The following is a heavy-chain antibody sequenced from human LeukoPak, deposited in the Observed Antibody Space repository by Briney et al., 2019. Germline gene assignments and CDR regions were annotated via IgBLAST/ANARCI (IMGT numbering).Heavy chain of an antibody. CDR3: ARRLVTAAALSP. V-gene: IGHV3-30-3*01. CDR1: GFTFIRSA. Sequence: GGSLRLSCAASGFTFIRSAMHWVRQAPGKGLEWVAVISYDGSNKYYADSVKGRFTISRDNSKSTLYLQMNSLRAEDTAVYYCARRLVTAAALSPWGQGTLVTVSS. D-gene: IGHD2-2*01. CDR2: ISYDGSNK. J-gene: IGHJ5*02.